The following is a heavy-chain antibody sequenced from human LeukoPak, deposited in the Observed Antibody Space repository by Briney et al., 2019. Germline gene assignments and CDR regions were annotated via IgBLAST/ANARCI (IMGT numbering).Heavy chain of an antibody. CDR2: ICSSGST. V-gene: IGHV4-59*01. CDR3: ARNVAAAGGGARSMDV. D-gene: IGHD6-13*01. J-gene: IGHJ6*04. Sequence: SETLSLTCTVSGVSLSSYYWSWVRQSPGKGLEWIGYICSSGSTNYNPSLKSRGTISVATSKNQFSLKLSSVTAADTAVYYCARNVAAAGGGARSMDVWGKGTTVTVSS. CDR1: GVSLSSYY.